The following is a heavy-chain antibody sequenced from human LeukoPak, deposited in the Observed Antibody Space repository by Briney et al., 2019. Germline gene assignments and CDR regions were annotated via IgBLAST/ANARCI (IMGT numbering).Heavy chain of an antibody. CDR3: ASAPDVVAAVLYAFDI. CDR2: IYNDGSST. CDR1: GFTFSNYW. J-gene: IGHJ3*02. V-gene: IGHV3-74*01. Sequence: QPGGSLRLSCAASGFTFSNYWMHWVRHAPGKGLVWVSRIYNDGSSTSYADSVKGRFTISRDNAKSTLYLQMNSLRAEDTAVYYCASAPDVVAAVLYAFDIWGQGTMVTVSS. D-gene: IGHD2-15*01.